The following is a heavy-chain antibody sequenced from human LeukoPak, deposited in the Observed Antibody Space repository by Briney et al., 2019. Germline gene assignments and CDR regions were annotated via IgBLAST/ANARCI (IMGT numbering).Heavy chain of an antibody. CDR2: IYTSGST. CDR3: ARLAYDILAGYGMDV. Sequence: SETLSLTCTVSGGSISSYYWSWIRQPAGKGLEWIGRIYTSGSTNYNPSLKSRVTMSVDTSKNQFSLKQSSVTAADTAVYYCARLAYDILAGYGMDVWGQGTTVTVSS. D-gene: IGHD3-9*01. CDR1: GGSISSYY. V-gene: IGHV4-4*07. J-gene: IGHJ6*02.